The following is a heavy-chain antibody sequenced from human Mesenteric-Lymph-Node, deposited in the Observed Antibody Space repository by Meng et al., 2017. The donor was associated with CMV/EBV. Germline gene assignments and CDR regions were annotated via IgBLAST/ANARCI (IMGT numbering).Heavy chain of an antibody. V-gene: IGHV3-30*02. J-gene: IGHJ4*02. CDR2: LRYDGTNK. D-gene: IGHD6-6*01. Sequence: GESLKISCTASGFTFSSHGMHWVRQAPGKGLEWVAFLRYDGTNKYYADSVKGRFTISRDNSKNTLYLQMNSLRAEDTAVYYCARVKYSSSSDFDYWGQGTLVTVSS. CDR1: GFTFSSHG. CDR3: ARVKYSSSSDFDY.